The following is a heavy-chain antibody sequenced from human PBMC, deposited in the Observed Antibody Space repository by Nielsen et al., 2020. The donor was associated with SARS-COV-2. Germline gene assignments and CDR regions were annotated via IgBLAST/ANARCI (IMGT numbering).Heavy chain of an antibody. Sequence: GGSLRLSCAASGFTFSSNYMSWVRQAPGKGLEWVSVIYSGGSTYYADSVKGRFTISRDNSKNTLYLQMNSLRAEDTAVYYCARDIDDYGEDYWGQGTLVTVSS. CDR3: ARDIDDYGEDY. CDR2: IYSGGST. CDR1: GFTFSSNY. J-gene: IGHJ4*02. V-gene: IGHV3-53*01. D-gene: IGHD4-17*01.